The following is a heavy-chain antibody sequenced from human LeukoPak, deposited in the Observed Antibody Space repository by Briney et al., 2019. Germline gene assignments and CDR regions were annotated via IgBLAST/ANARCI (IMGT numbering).Heavy chain of an antibody. V-gene: IGHV3-23*01. CDR2: ISGSGGST. D-gene: IGHD3-10*01. Sequence: PGGSLRLSCAASGFTFSSYAMSWVRQAPGKGLEWVSAISGSGGSTYYADSVKGRFTISRDNSKNTLYLQMNSLRAEDTAVYYRAKAGLYYGSGSYSHAFDIWGQGTMVTVSS. CDR1: GFTFSSYA. CDR3: AKAGLYYGSGSYSHAFDI. J-gene: IGHJ3*02.